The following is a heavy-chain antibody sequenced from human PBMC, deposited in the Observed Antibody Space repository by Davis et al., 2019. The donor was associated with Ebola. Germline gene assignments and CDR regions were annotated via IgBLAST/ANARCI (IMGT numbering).Heavy chain of an antibody. CDR1: GFTFSSYG. D-gene: IGHD6-19*01. V-gene: IGHV3-30*03. CDR3: ARGASSGWSVDY. J-gene: IGHJ4*02. Sequence: GGSLRLSCAASGFTFSSYGMHWVRQAPGKGLEWAAVISYDGSNKYYADSVKGRFTISRDNSKNTLYLQMNSLRAEDTAVYYCARGASSGWSVDYWGQGTLVTVSS. CDR2: ISYDGSNK.